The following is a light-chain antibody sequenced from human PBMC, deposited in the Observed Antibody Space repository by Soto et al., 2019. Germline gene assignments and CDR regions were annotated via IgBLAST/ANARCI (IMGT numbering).Light chain of an antibody. V-gene: IGLV2-8*01. Sequence: QSVLTQPPSASGSPGQSVTISCTGTNSDVGGYNYVSWYQQYPGKAPKLIIYEVNERPSGVPDRFSGSKSGTTASLTVSGLQTADEADYYCSSYAGSTWYVFGPGTKVPVL. J-gene: IGLJ1*01. CDR2: EVN. CDR3: SSYAGSTWYV. CDR1: NSDVGGYNY.